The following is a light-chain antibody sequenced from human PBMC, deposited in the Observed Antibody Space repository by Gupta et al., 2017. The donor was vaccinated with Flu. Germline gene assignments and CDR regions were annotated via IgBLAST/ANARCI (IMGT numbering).Light chain of an antibody. CDR2: VNSDGTH. J-gene: IGLJ2*01. V-gene: IGLV4-69*01. Sequence: QLVLTQSPSASASLGASVKVTCTLSSGHSSYTIAWHQQQPEKVPRFLMKVNSDGTHTKGDGIPGRFSGSSSGAERYLIISSLQSEDEAEYYCQTWGTGIRVFGGGTKVTVL. CDR1: SGHSSYT. CDR3: QTWGTGIRV.